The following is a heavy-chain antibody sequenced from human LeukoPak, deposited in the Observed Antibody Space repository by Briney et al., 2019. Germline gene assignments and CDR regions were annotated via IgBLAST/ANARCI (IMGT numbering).Heavy chain of an antibody. CDR1: GFTVSSNY. Sequence: PGGSLRLSCAASGFTVSSNYMSWVRQAPGKGLEWVSVIYIGGSTYYADSVKGRFTISRDNSKNTLYLQMNSLRAEDTAVYYCARVATGSGYYYYMDVWGKGTALSVSS. CDR2: IYIGGST. D-gene: IGHD3-10*01. CDR3: ARVATGSGYYYYMDV. J-gene: IGHJ6*03. V-gene: IGHV3-53*01.